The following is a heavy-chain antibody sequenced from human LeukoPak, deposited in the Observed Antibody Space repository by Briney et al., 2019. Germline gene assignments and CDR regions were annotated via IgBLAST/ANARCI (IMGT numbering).Heavy chain of an antibody. CDR3: AKDPMYVAAPGDTFHY. V-gene: IGHV3-23*01. Sequence: GGSLRLSCAASGFSFSSYAMSWVRQAPGKGLKLVSTISGSGGTTDYADSVKGRFTISRDNSKNTLYLQMNSLRVEDTAVYYCAKDPMYVAAPGDTFHYWGQGTLLTVSS. D-gene: IGHD6-13*01. CDR2: ISGSGGTT. J-gene: IGHJ4*02. CDR1: GFSFSSYA.